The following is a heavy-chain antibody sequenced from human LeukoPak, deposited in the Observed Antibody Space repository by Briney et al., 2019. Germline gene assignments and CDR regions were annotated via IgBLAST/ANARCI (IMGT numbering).Heavy chain of an antibody. D-gene: IGHD6-6*01. CDR2: IYPDDSDT. CDR1: GYDFTSRW. J-gene: IGHJ4*02. CDR3: ARQTGSIYSGSTRFFDY. Sequence: GESLKISCKGSGYDFTSRWIAWVRQTPGRGLEWMGIIYPDDSDTRYSPSFQGQVTISADKSITTAYLQWSSLKASDTAMYYCARQTGSIYSGSTRFFDYWGQGTLVTVSS. V-gene: IGHV5-51*01.